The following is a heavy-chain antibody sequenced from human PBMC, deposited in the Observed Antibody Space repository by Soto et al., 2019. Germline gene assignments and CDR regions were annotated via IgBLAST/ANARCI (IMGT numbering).Heavy chain of an antibody. D-gene: IGHD3-10*01. CDR3: SPLITMVRGVIIPPPPPY. Sequence: GGSLRLSCAASGFTFSNAWMSWVRQAPGKGLEWVGRIKSKTDGGTTDYAAPVKGRFTISRDDSKNTLYLQMNSLKTEDTAVYYFSPLITMVRGVIIPPPPPYWGQGTLVTVSS. CDR1: GFTFSNAW. J-gene: IGHJ4*02. CDR2: IKSKTDGGTT. V-gene: IGHV3-15*01.